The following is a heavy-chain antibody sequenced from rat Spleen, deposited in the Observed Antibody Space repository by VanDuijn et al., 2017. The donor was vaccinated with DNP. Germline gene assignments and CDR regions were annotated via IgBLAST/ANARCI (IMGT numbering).Heavy chain of an antibody. CDR3: ANYNYYDGTY. V-gene: IGHV5-58*01. Sequence: EVQLVETGGGLVQPGRSLKLSCVASGFTFNTYWMFWVRQAPGKGLEWVASINADGGSTYYPDSVKGRFTISRDNAENTVYLQMNSLRSEDSATYYCANYNYYDGTYWGQGVMVTVSS. CDR1: GFTFNTYW. D-gene: IGHD1-12*02. CDR2: INADGGST. J-gene: IGHJ2*01.